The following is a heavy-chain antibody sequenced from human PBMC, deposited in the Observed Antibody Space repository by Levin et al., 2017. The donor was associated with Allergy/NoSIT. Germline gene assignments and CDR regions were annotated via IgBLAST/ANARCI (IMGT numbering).Heavy chain of an antibody. Sequence: PSQTLSLTCTVSGGSISSGDYYWSWIRQPPGKGLEWIGYIYYSGSTYYNPSLKSRVTISVDTSKNQFSLKLSSVTAADTAVYYCARGRTVVTLTFDPWGQGTLVTVSS. D-gene: IGHD4-23*01. V-gene: IGHV4-30-4*01. CDR3: ARGRTVVTLTFDP. J-gene: IGHJ5*02. CDR2: IYYSGST. CDR1: GGSISSGDYY.